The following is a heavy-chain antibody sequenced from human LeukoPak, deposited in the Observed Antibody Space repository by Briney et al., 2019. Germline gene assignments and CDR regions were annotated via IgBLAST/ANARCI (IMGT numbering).Heavy chain of an antibody. CDR3: ARGYYDVLTNYPKNFDQ. V-gene: IGHV3-23*01. CDR1: GXTFXSXX. D-gene: IGHD3-9*01. CDR2: IXXXGGST. Sequence: PGGSLRLSCAASGXTFXSXXXXXVXXGPGXXLXRXSAIXXXGGSTXYADSVKGRFTISRDNSKNTLYLQMNSLRAEDTAVYYCARGYYDVLTNYPKNFDQWGQGTLVTVSS. J-gene: IGHJ4*02.